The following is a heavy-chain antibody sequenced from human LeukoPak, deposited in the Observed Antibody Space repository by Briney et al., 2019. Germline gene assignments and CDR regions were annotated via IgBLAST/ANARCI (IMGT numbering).Heavy chain of an antibody. D-gene: IGHD6-19*01. CDR3: ANIPQSSGWYEYFQH. V-gene: IGHV4-39*01. CDR1: GGSISSSSYY. Sequence: SETLSLTCTVSGGSISSSSYYWGWIRQPPGKGLEWIGSIYYSGSTYYNPSLKSRVTISADTSKNQFSLKLSSVTVADTAVYYCANIPQSSGWYEYFQHWGQGTLVTVSS. J-gene: IGHJ1*01. CDR2: IYYSGST.